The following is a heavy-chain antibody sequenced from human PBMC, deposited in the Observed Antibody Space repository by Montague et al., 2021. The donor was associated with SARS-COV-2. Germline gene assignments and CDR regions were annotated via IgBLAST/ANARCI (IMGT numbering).Heavy chain of an antibody. Sequence: SETLSLTCGLCARLIMGYRGTGRRRPRRNGRDCTGAVRDIGTTNYNPSLTNRITISIDTSKAQFSLILTSVNAADTAVHYCARFFRVGTSSAFDHWRQGILVTVSS. V-gene: IGHV4-59*08. J-gene: IGHJ4*02. CDR1: ARLIMGYR. D-gene: IGHD3-10*01. CDR2: VRDIGTT. CDR3: ARFFRVGTSSAFDH.